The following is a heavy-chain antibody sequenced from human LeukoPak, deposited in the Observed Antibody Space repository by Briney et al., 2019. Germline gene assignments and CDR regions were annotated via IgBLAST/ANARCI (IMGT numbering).Heavy chain of an antibody. J-gene: IGHJ3*02. CDR1: GGSISSYY. CDR2: IYYSGST. CDR3: ARKLGIDAFDI. D-gene: IGHD7-27*01. Sequence: PSETLSLTCTVSGGSISSYYWSWIRQPPGKGLEWIGYIYYSGSTNYNPSLKSRVTISVDTSKNQFSLKLSSVTAADTAVYHCARKLGIDAFDIWGQGTMVTVSS. V-gene: IGHV4-59*01.